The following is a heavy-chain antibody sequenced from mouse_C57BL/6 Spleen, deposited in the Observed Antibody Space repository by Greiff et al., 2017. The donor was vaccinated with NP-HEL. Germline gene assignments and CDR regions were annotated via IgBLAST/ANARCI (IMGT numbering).Heavy chain of an antibody. J-gene: IGHJ3*01. D-gene: IGHD1-1*01. CDR1: GFTFSSYA. CDR3: ARDKGYYYGSSFSWFAC. Sequence: EVQVVESGGGLVKPGGSLKLSCAASGFTFSSYAMSWVRQTPEKRLEWVATISDGGSYTYYPDNVKGRFTISRDNAKNNLYLQMSHLKSEDTAMYYCARDKGYYYGSSFSWFACWGQGTLVTVSA. CDR2: ISDGGSYT. V-gene: IGHV5-4*01.